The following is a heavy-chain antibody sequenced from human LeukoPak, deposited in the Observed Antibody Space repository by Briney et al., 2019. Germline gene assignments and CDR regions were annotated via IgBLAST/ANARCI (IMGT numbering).Heavy chain of an antibody. CDR3: ARGRTGYSSGWKRSYYYYGMDV. V-gene: IGHV4-34*01. J-gene: IGHJ6*02. D-gene: IGHD6-19*01. CDR2: INHSGST. CDR1: GGSFSGYY. Sequence: SETLSLTCAVYGGSFSGYYWSWIRQPPGKRLEWIGEINHSGSTNYNPSLKSRVTISVDTSKNQFSLKLSSVTAADTAVYYCARGRTGYSSGWKRSYYYYGMDVWGQGTTVTVSS.